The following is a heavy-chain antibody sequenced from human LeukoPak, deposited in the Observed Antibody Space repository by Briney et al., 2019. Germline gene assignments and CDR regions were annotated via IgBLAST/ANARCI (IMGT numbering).Heavy chain of an antibody. D-gene: IGHD3-22*01. CDR2: IIPIFGTA. CDR1: GGTFSSYA. CDR3: ARSVVVITTFLGFDY. Sequence: GASVKVSCKASGGTFSSYAISWVRQAPGQGLEWMGGIIPIFGTANYAQKFQGRVTITADESTSTAYMELSSLRSEDTAVYYCARSVVVITTFLGFDYWGQGTLVTVSS. J-gene: IGHJ4*02. V-gene: IGHV1-69*13.